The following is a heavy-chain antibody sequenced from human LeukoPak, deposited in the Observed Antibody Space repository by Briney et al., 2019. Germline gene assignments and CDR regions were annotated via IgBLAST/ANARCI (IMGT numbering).Heavy chain of an antibody. D-gene: IGHD6-13*01. CDR1: GYTFTGYY. Sequence: GASVKVSCKASGYTFTGYYMHWVRQAPGQGLEWMGWINPNSGGTNYAQKFQGRVTMTRDTSISTAYMELSRLRSDDTAVYYCARTTLGIAAARAEYFQHWGQGTLVTVSS. V-gene: IGHV1-2*02. CDR2: INPNSGGT. J-gene: IGHJ1*01. CDR3: ARTTLGIAAARAEYFQH.